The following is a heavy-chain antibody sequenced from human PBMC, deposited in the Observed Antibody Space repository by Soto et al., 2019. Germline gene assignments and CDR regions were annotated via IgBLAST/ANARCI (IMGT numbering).Heavy chain of an antibody. V-gene: IGHV1-2*04. D-gene: IGHD2-15*01. CDR3: ARGPVVVVAAIQANYYYYGMDV. CDR2: INPNSGGT. CDR1: GYTFTGYY. J-gene: IGHJ6*02. Sequence: QVQLVQSGAEVKKPGASVKVSCKASGYTFTGYYMHWVRQAPGQGLEWMGWINPNSGGTNYAQKCQGWVTMTRDTSISTAYMELSRLRSDDTAVYYCARGPVVVVAAIQANYYYYGMDVWGQGTTVTVSS.